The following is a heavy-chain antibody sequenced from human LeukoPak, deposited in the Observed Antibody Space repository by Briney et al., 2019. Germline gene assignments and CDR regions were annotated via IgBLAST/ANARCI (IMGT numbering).Heavy chain of an antibody. Sequence: SETLSLTCTVSGGSISSSSYYWGWIRQPPGKGLEWIGSIYYSGSTYYSPSLESRVTIFVDTSKNGFSLNMSSVTAADTAVYYCALHGRTVSYNWFDPWGQGTLVTVSS. CDR2: IYYSGST. D-gene: IGHD4-17*01. CDR3: ALHGRTVSYNWFDP. V-gene: IGHV4-39*01. J-gene: IGHJ5*02. CDR1: GGSISSSSYY.